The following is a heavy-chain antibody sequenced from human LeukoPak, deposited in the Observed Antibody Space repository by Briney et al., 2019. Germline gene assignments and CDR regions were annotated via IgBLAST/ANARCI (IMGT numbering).Heavy chain of an antibody. J-gene: IGHJ4*02. Sequence: SVKVSCKASGGTFSSYAISWVRQAPGQGLEWMGRIIPILGIANYAQKFQGRVTITADKSTSTAYMELSSLRSEDTAVYYCARDLGYSYGYMPTRGSSWGQGTLVTVSS. D-gene: IGHD5-18*01. CDR3: ARDLGYSYGYMPTRGSS. CDR1: GGTFSSYA. V-gene: IGHV1-69*04. CDR2: IIPILGIA.